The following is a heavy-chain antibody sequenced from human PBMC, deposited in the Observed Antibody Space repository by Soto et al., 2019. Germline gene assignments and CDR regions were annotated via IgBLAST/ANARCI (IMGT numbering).Heavy chain of an antibody. V-gene: IGHV1-8*01. CDR2: MNPNSGNT. CDR3: ARRITIRRTYGMDV. CDR1: GYTFTSYD. D-gene: IGHD3-3*01. J-gene: IGHJ6*02. Sequence: QVQLVQSGAEVKKPGASVKVSCKASGYTFTSYDINWVRQATGQGLEWMGWMNPNSGNTGYAQKFQGRVTMTRNTSISTAYMELSCLRSEDTAVYYCARRITIRRTYGMDVWGQGTTVTVSS.